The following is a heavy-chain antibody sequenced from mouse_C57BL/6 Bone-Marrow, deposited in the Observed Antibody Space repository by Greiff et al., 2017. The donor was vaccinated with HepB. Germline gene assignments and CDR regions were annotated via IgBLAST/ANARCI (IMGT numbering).Heavy chain of an antibody. J-gene: IGHJ2*01. D-gene: IGHD1-1*01. CDR2: IDPEDGET. CDR1: GFNIKDYY. V-gene: IGHV14-2*01. CDR3: ASVTTVVAPFDY. Sequence: EVKLVESGAELVKPGASVKLSCTASGFNIKDYYMHWVKQRTEQGLEWIGRIDPEDGETKYAPKFQGKATITADTSSNTAYLQLSSLTSEDTAVYYCASVTTVVAPFDYWGQGTTLTVSS.